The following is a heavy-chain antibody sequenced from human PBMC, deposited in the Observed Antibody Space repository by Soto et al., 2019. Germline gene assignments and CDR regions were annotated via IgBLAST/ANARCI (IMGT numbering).Heavy chain of an antibody. V-gene: IGHV1-69*13. D-gene: IGHD4-17*01. J-gene: IGHJ3*02. Sequence: GASVKLSCKASGVRFSSYSSSWVRQAPGQGLEWMGGIIPIFGTANYAQKFQGRVTITADESTSTAYMELSSLRSEDTAVYYCARGKSDYGDYVNAFDIWGQGTMVT. CDR2: IIPIFGTA. CDR1: GVRFSSYS. CDR3: ARGKSDYGDYVNAFDI.